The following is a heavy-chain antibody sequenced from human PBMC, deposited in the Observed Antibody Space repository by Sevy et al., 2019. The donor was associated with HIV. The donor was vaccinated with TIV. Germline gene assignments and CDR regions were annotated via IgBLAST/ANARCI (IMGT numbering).Heavy chain of an antibody. V-gene: IGHV4-59*08. D-gene: IGHD4-4*01. J-gene: IGHJ4*02. CDR2: IYYSGST. CDR3: ARQAYSNYALFDY. CDR1: GGPISSYY. Sequence: SETLSLTRTVSGGPISSYYWSWIRQPPGKGLEWIGYIYYSGSTKYNPSLKSRVTISVDTSKNQFSLKLSSVTAADTAVYYCARQAYSNYALFDYWGQGTLVTVSS.